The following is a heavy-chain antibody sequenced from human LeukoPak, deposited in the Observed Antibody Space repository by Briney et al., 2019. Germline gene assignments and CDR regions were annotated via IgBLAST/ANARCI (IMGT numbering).Heavy chain of an antibody. V-gene: IGHV5-51*01. Sequence: GESLKISCKGSGCSFANYWIGWVRQMPGKGLEWMGIIYPGGSDTRYNPSFQGQVTISADKSISTAYLSWSSLKASDTAMYYCALNPRGYCSGGSCYIGYWGRGTLVTVSS. CDR3: ALNPRGYCSGGSCYIGY. CDR2: IYPGGSDT. D-gene: IGHD2-15*01. J-gene: IGHJ4*02. CDR1: GCSFANYW.